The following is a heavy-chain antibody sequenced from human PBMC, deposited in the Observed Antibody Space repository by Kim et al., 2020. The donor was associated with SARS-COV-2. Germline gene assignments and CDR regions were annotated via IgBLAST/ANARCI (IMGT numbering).Heavy chain of an antibody. CDR3: ARGTRQWLSRHYYYYMDV. J-gene: IGHJ6*03. Sequence: SETLSLTCAVYGGSFSGYYWSWIRQPPGKGLEWIGEINHSGSTNYNPSLKSRVTISVDTSKNQFSLKLSSLTAADTAVYYCARGTRQWLSRHYYYYMDV. CDR2: INHSGST. CDR1: GGSFSGYY. D-gene: IGHD6-19*01. V-gene: IGHV4-34*01.